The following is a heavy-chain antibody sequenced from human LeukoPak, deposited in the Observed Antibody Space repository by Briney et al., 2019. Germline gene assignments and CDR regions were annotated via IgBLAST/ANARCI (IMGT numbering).Heavy chain of an antibody. CDR3: TRVRTTVNRFDP. D-gene: IGHD4-11*01. CDR1: GYTLINYG. CDR2: ISAYNDNT. J-gene: IGHJ5*02. Sequence: GASVKVSCKASGYTLINYGISWVRQAPAQGPEWMGWISAYNDNTHYGHKFQGRVTMTTDTSTSTAYMELRSLRSDDTAVYYCTRVRTTVNRFDPWGQGTLVTVSS. V-gene: IGHV1-18*01.